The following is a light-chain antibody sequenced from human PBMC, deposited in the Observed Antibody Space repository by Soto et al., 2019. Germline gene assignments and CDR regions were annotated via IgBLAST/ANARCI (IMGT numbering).Light chain of an antibody. Sequence: EIVLTQSPGTLSLSPGERATLSCRASQSVSSSYLAWYQQKPGQAPRLLIYGASGRATGIPDRFSGSGSGTDFTLTISRLEPEDFAVYHCQQYGNSPITFGQGTRLEIK. V-gene: IGKV3-20*01. CDR3: QQYGNSPIT. J-gene: IGKJ5*01. CDR1: QSVSSSY. CDR2: GAS.